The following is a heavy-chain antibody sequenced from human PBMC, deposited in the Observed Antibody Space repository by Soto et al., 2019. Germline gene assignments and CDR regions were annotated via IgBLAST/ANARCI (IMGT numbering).Heavy chain of an antibody. CDR3: ARQTASMVWGAPLGD. CDR1: EYTFSGDF. D-gene: IGHD3-10*01. Sequence: VQLVQSGPELKQPGASVKVSCTTSEYTFSGDFFHWVRQAPGQGLEWMAWNNTDNGGTVYAQKFRRPLSVTRDTSLNAVYLEVPRLKSDDTAVYYCARQTASMVWGAPLGDWGQGTVITVSS. CDR2: NNTDNGGT. J-gene: IGHJ4*02. V-gene: IGHV1-2*02.